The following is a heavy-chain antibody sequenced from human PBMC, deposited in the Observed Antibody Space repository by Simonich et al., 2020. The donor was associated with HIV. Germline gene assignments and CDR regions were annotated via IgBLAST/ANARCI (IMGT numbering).Heavy chain of an antibody. D-gene: IGHD3-9*01. CDR3: ARGLGYFDY. Sequence: QVQLQESGPGLVKPSETLSLTCGVSGFSTSSGYYWGWIRPPPGKWLAWIGTIYAGGSTYHNPSLKSRVTISLDTSKNQFSLNLSSVTAADTAVYYCARGLGYFDYWGQGTLATVSS. CDR2: IYAGGST. CDR1: GFSTSSGYY. V-gene: IGHV4-38-2*01. J-gene: IGHJ4*02.